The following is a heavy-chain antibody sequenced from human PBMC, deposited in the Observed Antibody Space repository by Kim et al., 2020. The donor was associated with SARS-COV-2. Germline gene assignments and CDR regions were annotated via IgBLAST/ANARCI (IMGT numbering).Heavy chain of an antibody. V-gene: IGHV3-30*18. CDR2: ISYDGSNK. CDR3: AKDFSLAYCGGDCYSDPNFDY. J-gene: IGHJ4*02. Sequence: GGSLRLSCAASGFTFSSYGMHWVRQAPGKGLEWVAVISYDGSNKYYADSVKGRFTISRDNSKNTLYLQMNSLRAEDTAVYYCAKDFSLAYCGGDCYSDPNFDYWGQGTLVTVSS. CDR1: GFTFSSYG. D-gene: IGHD2-21*02.